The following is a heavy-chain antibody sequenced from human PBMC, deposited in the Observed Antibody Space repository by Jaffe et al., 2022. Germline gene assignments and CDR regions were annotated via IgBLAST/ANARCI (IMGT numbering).Heavy chain of an antibody. V-gene: IGHV1-69*08. CDR3: ARDASQYSGSFLFDY. Sequence: QVQLVQSGAEVKKPGSSVKVSCKASGGTFSSYTISWVRQAPGQGLEWMGRIIPILGIANYAQKFQGRVTITADKSTSTAYMELSSLRSEDTAVYYCARDASQYSGSFLFDYWGQGTLVTVSS. J-gene: IGHJ4*02. CDR2: IIPILGIA. CDR1: GGTFSSYT. D-gene: IGHD1-26*01.